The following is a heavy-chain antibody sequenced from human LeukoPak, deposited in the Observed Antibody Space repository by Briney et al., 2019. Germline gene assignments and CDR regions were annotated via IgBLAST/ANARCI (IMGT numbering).Heavy chain of an antibody. CDR2: IKQDGSEK. J-gene: IGHJ4*02. Sequence: GGSLRLSCAASGFTFSSYWMSWVRQAPGKGLEWVANIKQDGSEKYYVDSVKGRFTISRDNAKNSLYLQMNSLRAEDTAVYYCARGEYSSGWYVMWASANLDYWGQGTLVTVSS. CDR3: ARGEYSSGWYVMWASANLDY. CDR1: GFTFSSYW. V-gene: IGHV3-7*01. D-gene: IGHD6-19*01.